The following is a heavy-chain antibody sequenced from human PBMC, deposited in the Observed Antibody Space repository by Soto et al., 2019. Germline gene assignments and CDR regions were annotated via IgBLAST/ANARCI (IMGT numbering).Heavy chain of an antibody. CDR3: AHRRGFGELLFDY. Sequence: QITLKESGPPLVKPTQTLTLTCTFSGFSLTANKVGVIWIRQPPGKALEWLAIIYGDADKRYNASLKNRLAISKDTSKNQVVLTMTNMDPVDTATYYCAHRRGFGELLFDYWGQGTLVTVSS. CDR2: IYGDADK. CDR1: GFSLTANKVG. D-gene: IGHD3-10*01. J-gene: IGHJ4*02. V-gene: IGHV2-5*02.